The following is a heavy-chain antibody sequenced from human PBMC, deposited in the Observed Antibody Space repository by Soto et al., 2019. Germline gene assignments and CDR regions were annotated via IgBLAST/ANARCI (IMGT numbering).Heavy chain of an antibody. CDR3: AREIVTDGDSRYSFDY. J-gene: IGHJ4*02. V-gene: IGHV3-11*01. CDR1: GFTFSDYY. Sequence: QVQLVESGGGLVKPGGSLRLSCTASGFTFSDYYMNWIRQAPGKGLEWISYISSRGSTRYYADSVKGRFRISRDNAKNSLYLQMNSLRAEDRSVYYWAREIVTDGDSRYSFDYLGQGTLVTFSS. CDR2: ISSRGSTR. D-gene: IGHD1-26*01.